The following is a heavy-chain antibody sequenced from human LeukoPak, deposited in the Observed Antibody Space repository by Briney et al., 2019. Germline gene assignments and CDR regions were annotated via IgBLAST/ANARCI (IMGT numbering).Heavy chain of an antibody. Sequence: GASVKVSCKASGYTFRRYFMNWVRQAPGQGLEWMGNIDTDTGNPKYAPGFTGHFVFSLDTSVSTAYLQINSLRAEDTAVYYCARDDAYSSSSVDYWGQGTLVTVSS. J-gene: IGHJ4*02. CDR1: GYTFRRYF. V-gene: IGHV7-4-1*02. CDR3: ARDDAYSSSSVDY. CDR2: IDTDTGNP. D-gene: IGHD6-6*01.